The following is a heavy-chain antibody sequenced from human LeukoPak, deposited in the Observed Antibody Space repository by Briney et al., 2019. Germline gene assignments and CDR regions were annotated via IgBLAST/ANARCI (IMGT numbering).Heavy chain of an antibody. CDR1: GGSISSGGYY. J-gene: IGHJ5*02. V-gene: IGHV4-61*08. Sequence: SETLSLTCTVSGGSISSGGYYWSWIRQHPGKGLEWIGYIYYSGSTNYNPSLKSRVTISVDTSKNQFSLKLSSVTAADTAVYYCARGEVGATYFWFDPWGQGTLVTVSS. CDR3: ARGEVGATYFWFDP. D-gene: IGHD1-26*01. CDR2: IYYSGST.